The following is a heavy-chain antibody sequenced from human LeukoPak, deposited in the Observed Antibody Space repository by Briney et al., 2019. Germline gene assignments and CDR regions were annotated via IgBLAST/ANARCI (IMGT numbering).Heavy chain of an antibody. CDR2: INPNSGGT. CDR3: ARDLSGSHPPDY. J-gene: IGHJ4*02. CDR1: GYTFIGYY. V-gene: IGHV1-2*02. D-gene: IGHD1-26*01. Sequence: ASVRVSCKASGYTFIGYYMHWVRQAPGQGLEWMGWINPNSGGTNYAQKFQGRVTMTRDTSISTAYMELSRLRSDDTAVYYCARDLSGSHPPDYWGQGTLVTVSS.